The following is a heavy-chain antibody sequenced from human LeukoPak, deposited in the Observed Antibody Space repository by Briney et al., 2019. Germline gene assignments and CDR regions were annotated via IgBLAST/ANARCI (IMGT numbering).Heavy chain of an antibody. J-gene: IGHJ5*02. D-gene: IGHD3-10*01. Sequence: SETLSLTCTVSGGSISSSSYYWGWIRQPPGKGLEWIGHIYITGSTNYNPSLKSRVTMSVDTSKNQFSLKLSSVTAADTAVYYCARDKYYGSGNYGKYNWFDPWGQGTLVTVSS. CDR3: ARDKYYGSGNYGKYNWFDP. CDR2: IYITGST. CDR1: GGSISSSSYY. V-gene: IGHV4-39*07.